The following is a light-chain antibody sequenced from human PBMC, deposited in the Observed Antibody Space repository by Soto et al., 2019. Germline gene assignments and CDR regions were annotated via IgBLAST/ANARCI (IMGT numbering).Light chain of an antibody. Sequence: DIQLTQSPASVSAAVGDRINISCRASQPIKTWLAWYQQKPGKGPKLLIYTASTLETGVPSRFRGSGSGTDFTLTISSLQPEDAAIYSCQQAASFPFPFGPGAKV. CDR2: TAS. J-gene: IGKJ3*01. V-gene: IGKV1-12*02. CDR1: QPIKTW. CDR3: QQAASFPFP.